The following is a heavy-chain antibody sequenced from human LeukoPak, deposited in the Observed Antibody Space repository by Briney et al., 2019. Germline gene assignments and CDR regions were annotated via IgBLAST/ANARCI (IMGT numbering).Heavy chain of an antibody. V-gene: IGHV3-33*01. D-gene: IGHD6-13*01. CDR1: GFTFSSYG. J-gene: IGHJ6*02. CDR2: IWYDGSNK. Sequence: GGSLRLSCAASGFTFSSYGVHWVRQAPGKGLEWVAVIWYDGSNKYYADSVKGRFTISRDNSKNTLYLQMNSLRAEDTAVYYCARAREGSSSWYRKYYYYGMDVWGQGTTVTVSS. CDR3: ARAREGSSSWYRKYYYYGMDV.